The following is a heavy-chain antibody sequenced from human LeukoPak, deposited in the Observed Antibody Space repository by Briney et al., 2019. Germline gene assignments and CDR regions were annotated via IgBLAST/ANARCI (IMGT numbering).Heavy chain of an antibody. CDR3: ARGPWFGDDY. CDR1: GGSFSGYY. Sequence: SETLSLTCAVYGGSFSGYYWSWIRQPPGMGLEWIGEINHSGSTNYNPSLKSRVTISVDTPKNQFSLNLSSVTAADTAVYYCARGPWFGDDYWGQGTLVTVSS. V-gene: IGHV4-34*01. J-gene: IGHJ4*02. CDR2: INHSGST. D-gene: IGHD3-10*01.